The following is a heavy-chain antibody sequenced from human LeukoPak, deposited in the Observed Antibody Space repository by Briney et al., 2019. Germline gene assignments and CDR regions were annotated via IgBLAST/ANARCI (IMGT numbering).Heavy chain of an antibody. CDR1: GFTFSRYS. CDR3: ATDSGYDSY. CDR2: ISSSSGTI. J-gene: IGHJ4*02. V-gene: IGHV3-48*01. D-gene: IGHD5-12*01. Sequence: GGSLRLSCAASGFTFSRYSMNWVRQAPGKGLEWVSYISSSSGTIYYADSVKGRFTISRDNAKNSLYLQMNSLRAEDTAVYYCATDSGYDSYWGQGTLVTVSS.